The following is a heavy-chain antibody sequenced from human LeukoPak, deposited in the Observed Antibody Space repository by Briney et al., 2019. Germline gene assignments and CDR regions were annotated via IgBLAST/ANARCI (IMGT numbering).Heavy chain of an antibody. CDR3: ARDRSSSGYYPFDY. Sequence: GGSLRLSCAASGFTFSNYAMHWVRQAPGKGLEWVAVISYDGNNKYYTDSVKGRFTVSRDNSKGTLYLQMNSLRAEDTAVYYCARDRSSSGYYPFDYWGQGTLVTVSS. V-gene: IGHV3-30-3*01. CDR2: ISYDGNNK. CDR1: GFTFSNYA. J-gene: IGHJ4*02. D-gene: IGHD3-22*01.